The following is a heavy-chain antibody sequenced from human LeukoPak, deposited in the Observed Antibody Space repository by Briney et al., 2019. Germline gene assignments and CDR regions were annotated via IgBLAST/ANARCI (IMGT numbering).Heavy chain of an antibody. D-gene: IGHD3-3*01. V-gene: IGHV4-39*07. Sequence: SETLSLTCTVSGDSISRSSYFWAWIRQPPGNGLEWIGSVYSSGSTYYNPSLRSQITISVDTSKNQFSLKLTSVAAADTAMYYCTRDMEYPGAGFDYWGQGIPVTVSS. J-gene: IGHJ4*02. CDR2: VYSSGST. CDR3: TRDMEYPGAGFDY. CDR1: GDSISRSSYF.